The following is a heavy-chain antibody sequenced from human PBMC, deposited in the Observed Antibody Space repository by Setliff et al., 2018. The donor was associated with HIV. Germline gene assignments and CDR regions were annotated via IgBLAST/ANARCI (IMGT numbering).Heavy chain of an antibody. D-gene: IGHD3-9*01. V-gene: IGHV1-18*01. CDR2: ISTYIGLT. CDR3: ARAGNSAGYSEYRYLDL. Sequence: GASVKVSCKTSGYTFTNYGISWVRQAPGQGLEWVGWISTYIGLTKYDQKFQGRVTLTSDTSISIAYLDLSRLRSDDTAIYYCARAGNSAGYSEYRYLDLWGRGTLVTVSS. CDR1: GYTFTNYG. J-gene: IGHJ2*01.